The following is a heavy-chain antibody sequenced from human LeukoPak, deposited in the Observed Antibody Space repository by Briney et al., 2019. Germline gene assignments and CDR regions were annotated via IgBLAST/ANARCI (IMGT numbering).Heavy chain of an antibody. Sequence: NPGGSLRLSCAASGFTFSSYSMNWVRQAPGKGLEWVSSISSSSSYIYYADSVKGRFTISRDNAKNSLYLQMNSLRAEDTAVYYCARGWEGLVDTAMVNDFDYWGQGTLVTVSS. V-gene: IGHV3-21*01. D-gene: IGHD5-18*01. J-gene: IGHJ4*02. CDR1: GFTFSSYS. CDR3: ARGWEGLVDTAMVNDFDY. CDR2: ISSSSSYI.